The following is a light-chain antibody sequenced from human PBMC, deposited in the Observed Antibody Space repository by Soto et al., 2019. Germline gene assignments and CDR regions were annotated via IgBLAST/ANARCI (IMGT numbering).Light chain of an antibody. J-gene: IGKJ1*01. CDR2: DAS. CDR3: PQYNSHWT. Sequence: DLPMTKSPSPPSAPVGDRVTITGRASQSISSWLAWYHPKPGTAPQFLIYDASSLESGVPSRFSGSGSGTEFTLTISSLQPDDFATYYCPQYNSHWTAGQGPEVGIK. V-gene: IGKV1-5*01. CDR1: QSISSW.